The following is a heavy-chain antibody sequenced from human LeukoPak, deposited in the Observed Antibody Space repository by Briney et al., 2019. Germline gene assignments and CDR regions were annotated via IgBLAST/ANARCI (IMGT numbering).Heavy chain of an antibody. V-gene: IGHV1-69*05. D-gene: IGHD2-2*01. CDR2: IIPIFGTA. J-gene: IGHJ6*03. Sequence: SVKVSCKASGGTFSSYAISWVRQAPGQGLEWMGGIIPIFGTANYAQKFQGRVTITTDESTSTAYMELSSLRSEVTAVYYCASWGGPSGSSTRYYYYYYMDVWGKGTTVTVSS. CDR1: GGTFSSYA. CDR3: ASWGGPSGSSTRYYYYYYMDV.